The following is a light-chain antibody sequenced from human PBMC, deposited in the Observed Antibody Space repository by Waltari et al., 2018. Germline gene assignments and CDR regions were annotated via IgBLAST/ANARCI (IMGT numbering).Light chain of an antibody. V-gene: IGKV1-39*01. J-gene: IGKJ4*01. CDR2: AAS. CDR1: QSISSY. Sequence: DIQMTQSPSSLSASVGVSVTITCRASQSISSYLNWYQQKPGKDPKLLIYAASSLQSGVPSSFSGSGSETDFTLTISSLQPEDFATYYCQQSYSTPLTFGGGTKVEIK. CDR3: QQSYSTPLT.